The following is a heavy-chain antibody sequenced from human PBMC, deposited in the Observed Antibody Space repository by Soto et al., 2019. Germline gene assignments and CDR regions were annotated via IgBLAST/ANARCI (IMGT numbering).Heavy chain of an antibody. V-gene: IGHV4-34*09. CDR1: GGSFSGYY. CDR3: ARDLWFEEISAGYYYYAMDV. J-gene: IGHJ6*02. Sequence: SETLSLTCAVYGGSFSGYYWDWIRQPPGKGLEWIGEINPDGATYYNPSLKGRLTISLDTSKTQFSLKLTSVTAADTAVYYCARDLWFEEISAGYYYYAMDVWGQGTTVTVSS. CDR2: INPDGAT. D-gene: IGHD3-10*01.